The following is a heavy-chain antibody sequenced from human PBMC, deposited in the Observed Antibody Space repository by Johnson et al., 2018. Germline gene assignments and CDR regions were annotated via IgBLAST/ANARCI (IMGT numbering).Heavy chain of an antibody. Sequence: QPGRSLRLSCAASGFPFSSYGMHWVRQAPGKGLGWVANIKQDGSEKYYVDSVKGRFTISRDNAKNSLYLQMNSLRAEDTAVYYWSGVPPLVNVGFDILVQGTMVTVSS. CDR1: GFPFSSYG. CDR3: SGVPPLVNVGFDI. D-gene: IGHD3-9*01. V-gene: IGHV3-7*01. CDR2: IKQDGSEK. J-gene: IGHJ3*02.